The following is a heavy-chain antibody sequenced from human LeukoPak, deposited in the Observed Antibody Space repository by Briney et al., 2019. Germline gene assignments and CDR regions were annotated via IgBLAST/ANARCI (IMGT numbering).Heavy chain of an antibody. Sequence: SETLSLTCTVSGVSISSSSYYWGWIRQPPGKGLEWIGSIYYSGSTFYNPSLKSRVTISVDTSKNQFSLKLSSVTAADTAVYYCARVKYDYVWGSYRDIDLTDYWGQGTLVTVSS. D-gene: IGHD3-16*02. CDR2: IYYSGST. V-gene: IGHV4-39*07. CDR3: ARVKYDYVWGSYRDIDLTDY. J-gene: IGHJ4*02. CDR1: GVSISSSSYY.